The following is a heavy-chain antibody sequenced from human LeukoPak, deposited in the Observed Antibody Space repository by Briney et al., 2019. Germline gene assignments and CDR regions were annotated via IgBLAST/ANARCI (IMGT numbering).Heavy chain of an antibody. CDR2: INPNSGGT. CDR1: GYTYTGYY. CDR3: ARGGWDIVVVPAARNYYYYMDV. Sequence: WASVKVSCKASGYTYTGYYMHWVRQAPGQGLEWMGWINPNSGGTNYAQKFQGRVTMTRDTSISTAYMELSRLRSDDTAVYYCARGGWDIVVVPAARNYYYYMDVWGKGTMVTVSS. D-gene: IGHD2-2*01. V-gene: IGHV1-2*02. J-gene: IGHJ6*03.